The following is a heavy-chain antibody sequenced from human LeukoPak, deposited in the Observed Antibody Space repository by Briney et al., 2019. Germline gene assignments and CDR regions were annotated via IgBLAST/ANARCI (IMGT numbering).Heavy chain of an antibody. CDR2: ISAYNGNT. V-gene: IGHV1-18*01. CDR1: GYTFTSYG. D-gene: IGHD3-22*01. J-gene: IGHJ5*02. Sequence: GASVKVSCKASGYTFTSYGISWVRQAPGQGLEWMGWISAYNGNTNYAQKLQGRVTMTTDTSTSTAYMELRSLRSDDTAVYYCARDSGRYYYDSSGYYDHWGQGTLVTVSS. CDR3: ARDSGRYYYDSSGYYDH.